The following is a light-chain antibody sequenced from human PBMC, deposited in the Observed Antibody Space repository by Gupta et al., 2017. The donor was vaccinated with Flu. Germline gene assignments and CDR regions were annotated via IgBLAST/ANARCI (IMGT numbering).Light chain of an antibody. J-gene: IGKJ2*03. Sequence: PSFLSASIGDRVTITCRASQSIRTWLAWYQHKPGKTPKLLISRTSYLESGVPSRFSGGGSGTDFTLTISSLQADDFATYYCQQYNSYWYSFGQGTKLEIK. CDR3: QQYNSYWYS. V-gene: IGKV1-5*03. CDR2: RTS. CDR1: QSIRTW.